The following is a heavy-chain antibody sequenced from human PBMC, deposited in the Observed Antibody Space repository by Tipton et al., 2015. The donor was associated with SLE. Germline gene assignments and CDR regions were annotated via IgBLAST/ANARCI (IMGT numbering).Heavy chain of an antibody. CDR3: ARDLVREPAYYYYGMDV. D-gene: IGHD3-10*01. CDR1: GFTFSSYA. V-gene: IGHV3-30-3*01. Sequence: SLKLSCAASGFTFSSYAMHWVRQAPGKGLEWVAVISYDGSNKYYADSVKGRFTISRDNSKNTLYLQMNSLRDEDTAVYYCARDLVREPAYYYYGMDVWGQGTTVTVSS. J-gene: IGHJ6*02. CDR2: ISYDGSNK.